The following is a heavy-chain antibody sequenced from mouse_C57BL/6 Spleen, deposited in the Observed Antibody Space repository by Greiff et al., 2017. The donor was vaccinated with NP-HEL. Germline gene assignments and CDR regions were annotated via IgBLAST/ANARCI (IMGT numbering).Heavy chain of an antibody. CDR2: IDPETGGT. CDR3: TRGYGSSYNFDY. D-gene: IGHD1-1*01. V-gene: IGHV1-15*01. CDR1: GYTFTDYE. J-gene: IGHJ2*01. Sequence: QVQLQQSGAELVRPGASVTLSCKASGYTFTDYEMHWVKQTPVHGLEWIGAIDPETGGTAYNQKFKGKAILTADKSSSTAYMELRSLTSEDSAVYYCTRGYGSSYNFDYWGQGTTLTVSS.